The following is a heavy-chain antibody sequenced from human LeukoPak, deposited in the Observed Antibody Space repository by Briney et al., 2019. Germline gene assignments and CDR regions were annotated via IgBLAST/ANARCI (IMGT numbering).Heavy chain of an antibody. CDR1: GFTFSSYA. Sequence: GGSLRLSCAASGFTFSSYAMHWVRQAPGKGLEWVAVISYDGSNKYYADSVKGRFTISRDNSKNTLYLQMNSLRAEDTAVYYCARDDAVSSWYGLGSDYWGQGTLVTVSS. J-gene: IGHJ4*02. D-gene: IGHD6-13*01. V-gene: IGHV3-30-3*01. CDR2: ISYDGSNK. CDR3: ARDDAVSSWYGLGSDY.